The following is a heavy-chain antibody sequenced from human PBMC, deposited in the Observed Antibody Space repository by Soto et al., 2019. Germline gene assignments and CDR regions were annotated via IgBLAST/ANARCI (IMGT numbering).Heavy chain of an antibody. J-gene: IGHJ3*01. CDR2: ISSRSSTI. D-gene: IGHD4-17*01. CDR1: GFTFSSYS. V-gene: IGHV3-48*01. Sequence: VQLVESGGGLVQPGGSLRLSCAASGFTFSSYSMNWVRQAPGKGLDWVSYISSRSSTIYYADSVKGRFAISRDNAKNSLYLQMDSLRAEDRAVYFCARLLRKVTTADAFDLWGQGTMVTVSS. CDR3: ARLLRKVTTADAFDL.